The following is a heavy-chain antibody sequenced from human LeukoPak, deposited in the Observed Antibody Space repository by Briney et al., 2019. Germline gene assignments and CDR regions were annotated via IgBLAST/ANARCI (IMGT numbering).Heavy chain of an antibody. CDR2: INAGNGNT. Sequence: ASVKVSCKASGYTFTSYAMHWVRQAPGQRLEWMGWINAGNGNTKYSQKFQGRVTITRDISASTAYMELSSLRSEDTAVYYCARFRDYGDFLDYWGQGTLVTVSS. V-gene: IGHV1-3*01. CDR1: GYTFTSYA. CDR3: ARFRDYGDFLDY. J-gene: IGHJ4*02. D-gene: IGHD4-17*01.